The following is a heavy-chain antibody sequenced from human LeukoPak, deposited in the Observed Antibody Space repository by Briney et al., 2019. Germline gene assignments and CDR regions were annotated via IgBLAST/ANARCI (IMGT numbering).Heavy chain of an antibody. CDR3: ARIKWGAARPEYYYMDV. CDR2: ISSSGSTI. V-gene: IGHV3-11*01. Sequence: GGSLRLSCAASGFTFSDYYMSWIRQAPGKGLEWVSYISSSGSTIYYADSVKGRFTISRDNAKNPLYLQMNSLRAEDTAVYYCARIKWGAARPEYYYMDVWGKGTTVTVSS. J-gene: IGHJ6*03. D-gene: IGHD6-6*01. CDR1: GFTFSDYY.